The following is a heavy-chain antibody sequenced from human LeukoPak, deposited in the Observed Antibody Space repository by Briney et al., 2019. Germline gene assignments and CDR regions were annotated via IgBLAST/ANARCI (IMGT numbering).Heavy chain of an antibody. Sequence: GGSLRLSCAASGFTFSSYAMSWVRQAPGKGLEWVSAISGSGGSTYYADSVKGRFTISRDNSKNTLYLQMNSLRAEDTAVYYCAKLFRGRVRSGWYYFDYWGQGTLVTVSS. V-gene: IGHV3-23*01. D-gene: IGHD6-19*01. CDR1: GFTFSSYA. J-gene: IGHJ4*02. CDR3: AKLFRGRVRSGWYYFDY. CDR2: ISGSGGST.